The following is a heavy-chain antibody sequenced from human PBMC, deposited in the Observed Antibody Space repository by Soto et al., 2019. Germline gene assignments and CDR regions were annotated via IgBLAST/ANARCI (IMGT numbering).Heavy chain of an antibody. J-gene: IGHJ4*02. CDR1: GFTFSSYT. CDR2: ISSSSDYI. V-gene: IGHV3-21*01. D-gene: IGHD3-22*01. CDR3: ATADSSGYYPGFFDY. Sequence: GGSLRLSCAASGFTFSSYTLNWVRQAPGKGLEWVSFISSSSDYIYYADSVKGRFTIPRDNAKNSLYLQMNSLRAEDTAVYYCATADSSGYYPGFFDYLGQGTVVTVSS.